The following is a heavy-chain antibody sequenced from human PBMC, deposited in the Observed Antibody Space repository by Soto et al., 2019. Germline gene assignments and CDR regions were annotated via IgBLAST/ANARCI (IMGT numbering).Heavy chain of an antibody. CDR2: ISYDGSNK. CDR1: GFTFSSYA. J-gene: IGHJ4*02. D-gene: IGHD6-13*01. Sequence: HPGGSLRLSCAASGFTFSSYAMHWVRQAPGKGLEWVAVISYDGSNKYYADSVKGRFTISRDNSKNTLYLQMNSLRAEDTAVYYCARDFIDPEIAAGINYWGQGTLVTVSS. V-gene: IGHV3-30-3*01. CDR3: ARDFIDPEIAAGINY.